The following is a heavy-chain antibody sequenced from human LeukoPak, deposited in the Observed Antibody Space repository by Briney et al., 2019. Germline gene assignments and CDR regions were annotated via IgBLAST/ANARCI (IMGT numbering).Heavy chain of an antibody. V-gene: IGHV1-18*01. CDR3: AREDIVVVVAATRTEHYYYYYGMDV. J-gene: IGHJ6*02. Sequence: ASVKVSCKASGYTFTSYGISWVRQAPGQGLEWMGWISAYNGNTNYAQKLQSRVTMTTDTSTSTAYMELRSLRSDDTAVYYCAREDIVVVVAATRTEHYYYYYGMDVWGQGTTVTVSS. D-gene: IGHD2-15*01. CDR2: ISAYNGNT. CDR1: GYTFTSYG.